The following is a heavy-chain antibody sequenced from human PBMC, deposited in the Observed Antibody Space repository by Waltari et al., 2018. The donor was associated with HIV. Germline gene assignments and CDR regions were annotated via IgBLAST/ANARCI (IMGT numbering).Heavy chain of an antibody. J-gene: IGHJ6*02. CDR2: INSDGSST. CDR1: GFTFSSDW. D-gene: IGHD3-10*01. CDR3: AGRITMAGGMDV. Sequence: EVQLVESGGGLVQPGGSLRLSCAASGFTFSSDWMHWVRQAPGKGCVWGSRINSDGSSTSYADSVKGRFTISRDNAKNTLYLQMNSLRAEDTAVYYCAGRITMAGGMDVWGQGTTVTVSS. V-gene: IGHV3-74*01.